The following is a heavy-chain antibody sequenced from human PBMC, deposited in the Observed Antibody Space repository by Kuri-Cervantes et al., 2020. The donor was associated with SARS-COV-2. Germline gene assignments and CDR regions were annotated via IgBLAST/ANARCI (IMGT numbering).Heavy chain of an antibody. CDR3: ARDHTRSGDGDYSLG. CDR2: ISAYNGNT. J-gene: IGHJ4*02. CDR1: GYTFTSYG. Sequence: ASVKVSCKASGYTFTSYGISWVRQAPGQGLEWMGWISAYNGNTNYAQELQGRVTMTTDTSTSTAYMELRSLRSDDTAVYYCARDHTRSGDGDYSLGWGQGTLVTVSS. V-gene: IGHV1-18*01. D-gene: IGHD4-17*01.